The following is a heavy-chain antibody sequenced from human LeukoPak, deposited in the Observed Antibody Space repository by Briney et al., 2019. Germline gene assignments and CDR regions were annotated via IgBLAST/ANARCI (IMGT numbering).Heavy chain of an antibody. CDR1: GGSFSGYY. V-gene: IGHV4-34*01. CDR2: INHSGST. D-gene: IGHD5-24*01. Sequence: SETLSLTCAVYGGSFSGYYWSWIRQPPGKGLEWIGEINHSGSTNYNPSLKSRVTISVDTSKNQFSLKLSSVTAADTAVYYCAPGVGDGYNAGAFDIWGQGTMDTVSS. J-gene: IGHJ3*02. CDR3: APGVGDGYNAGAFDI.